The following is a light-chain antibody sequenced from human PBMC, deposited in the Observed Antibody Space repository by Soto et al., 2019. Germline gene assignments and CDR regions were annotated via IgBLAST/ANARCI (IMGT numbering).Light chain of an antibody. CDR2: CSS. Sequence: EIVMTEPRARLSVSPGERATFCCRASKNLSSNLTWYQPKPGQAPRLVIDCSSTMPMGSPARFSGTGSETEFTRTISSLQSEDCAVYYCQQYNRGPRAFGQGTKVENK. J-gene: IGKJ1*01. V-gene: IGKV3-15*01. CDR1: KNLSSN. CDR3: QQYNRGPRA.